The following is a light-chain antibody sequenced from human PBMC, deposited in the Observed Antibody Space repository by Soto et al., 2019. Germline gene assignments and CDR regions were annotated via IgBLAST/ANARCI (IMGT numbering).Light chain of an antibody. Sequence: EIVLTQSPATLSLSPGEIVILYCSASRGVSSDLALYQQKPGQAPRLLIYGASTRATGIPARFSGSGSGTEFTLTISSLQSEDFAVYYCQQYNNWPPLTFGGGTKVDIK. J-gene: IGKJ4*01. V-gene: IGKV3-15*01. CDR2: GAS. CDR3: QQYNNWPPLT. CDR1: RGVSSD.